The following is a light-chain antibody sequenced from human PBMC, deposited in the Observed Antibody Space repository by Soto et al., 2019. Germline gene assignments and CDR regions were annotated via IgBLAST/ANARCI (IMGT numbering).Light chain of an antibody. V-gene: IGLV2-14*01. J-gene: IGLJ2*01. Sequence: QSALTQPASVSGSPGQAITISCTGTSSDVGGYNYVSWYQQHPGKAPQLMIYDVSNRPSGVSNRFSGSKSGNTASLTISGLQAEDEAYYYCSSYTSSSVVFGGGTKLTVL. CDR3: SSYTSSSVV. CDR1: SSDVGGYNY. CDR2: DVS.